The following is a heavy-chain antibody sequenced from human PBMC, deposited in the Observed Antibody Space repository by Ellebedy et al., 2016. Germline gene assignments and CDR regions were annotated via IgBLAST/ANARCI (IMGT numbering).Heavy chain of an antibody. CDR1: GGSISNYY. V-gene: IGHV4-59*08. CDR3: ARNYCGDDCFAFDI. D-gene: IGHD2-21*02. Sequence: GSLRLSCTVSGGSISNYYWSWIRQPPGKGLQWIGYSHYSGNTKYNPSLKSRVSISVDTSKNQFSLKLSSVTAADTAVYYCARNYCGDDCFAFDIWGQGTMVTVSS. J-gene: IGHJ3*02. CDR2: SHYSGNT.